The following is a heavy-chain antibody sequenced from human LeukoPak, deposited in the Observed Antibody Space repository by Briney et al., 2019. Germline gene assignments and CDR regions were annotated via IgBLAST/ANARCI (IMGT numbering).Heavy chain of an antibody. V-gene: IGHV1-8*01. CDR1: GYTFTSYD. Sequence: ASVKVSCKASGYTFTSYDINWVRQATGQGLEWMGWMNPNSGNTCYAQKFQGRVTMTRNTSISTAYMELSSLRSEDTAVYYCARLGPAGLRYFDWLTSHYYYMDVWGKGTTVTISS. CDR2: MNPNSGNT. J-gene: IGHJ6*03. CDR3: ARLGPAGLRYFDWLTSHYYYMDV. D-gene: IGHD3-9*01.